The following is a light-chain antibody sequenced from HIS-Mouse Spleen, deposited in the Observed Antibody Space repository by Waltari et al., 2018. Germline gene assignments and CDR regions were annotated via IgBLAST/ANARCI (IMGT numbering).Light chain of an antibody. Sequence: QSVLTQPPSVSAAPGQKVTISCSGSSSNIGNNYVSWYQQLPGTAPKLLIYDNKKRTSGIPDRCSGSKSGTSATLGITGLQTGDEADYYCGTWDSSLSAVVFGGGTKLTVL. V-gene: IGLV1-51*01. CDR1: SSNIGNNY. J-gene: IGLJ2*01. CDR2: DNK. CDR3: GTWDSSLSAVV.